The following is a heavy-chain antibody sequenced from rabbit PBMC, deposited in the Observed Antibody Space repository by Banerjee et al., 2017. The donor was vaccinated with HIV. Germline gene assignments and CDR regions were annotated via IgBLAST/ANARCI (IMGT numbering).Heavy chain of an antibody. CDR2: IDPVVGST. CDR1: GFDFSRYY. V-gene: IGHV1S7*01. CDR3: TRAYNGGLNL. D-gene: IGHD3-1*01. J-gene: IGHJ4*01. Sequence: QLKESGGGLVQPGGSLKLSCKASGFDFSRYYMSWVRQAPGMGLEWIGYIDPVVGSTYYATWVNGQFTISSHNAQNTVDLQMNSLTAADTATYFCTRAYNGGLNLWGPGTLVTVS.